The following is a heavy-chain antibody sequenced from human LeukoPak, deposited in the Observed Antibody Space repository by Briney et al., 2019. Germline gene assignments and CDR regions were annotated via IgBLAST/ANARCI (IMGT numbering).Heavy chain of an antibody. Sequence: ASVKVSCKASGYTFTGYYMHWVRQAPGQGLEWMGWINPNSGGTNYAQKFQGRVTMTRDTSISTAYMELSRLRSDDTAVYYCARDVGTSGWHTFDYWGQGTLVTVSS. D-gene: IGHD6-19*01. V-gene: IGHV1-2*02. J-gene: IGHJ4*02. CDR1: GYTFTGYY. CDR2: INPNSGGT. CDR3: ARDVGTSGWHTFDY.